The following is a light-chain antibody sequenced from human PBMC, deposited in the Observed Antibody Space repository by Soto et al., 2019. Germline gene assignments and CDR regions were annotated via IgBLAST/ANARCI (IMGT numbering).Light chain of an antibody. CDR2: GAS. V-gene: IGKV3-15*01. CDR1: QSVNTN. Sequence: EIVMTQSPATLSVSPGERVTLSCRASQSVNTNLAWYQQKPGQAPRLLIYGASTRATGISARFRGSGSETEFTLTISSLQSEDFAVYYCHQYDNWPLYTFGQGTKLEIK. J-gene: IGKJ2*01. CDR3: HQYDNWPLYT.